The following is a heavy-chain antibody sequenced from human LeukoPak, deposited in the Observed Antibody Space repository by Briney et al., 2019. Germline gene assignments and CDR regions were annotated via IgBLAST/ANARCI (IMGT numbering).Heavy chain of an antibody. J-gene: IGHJ4*02. V-gene: IGHV4-39*01. D-gene: IGHD1-14*01. CDR1: GGSISSSSYY. CDR2: IYYSGST. CDR3: ARGQPAYGMGYYFDY. Sequence: SETLSLTCTVSGGSISSSSYYWGWIRQPPGKGLEWIGSIYYSGSTYYNPSLKSRVTISVDTSKNQFSLKLSSVTAADTAVYYCARGQPAYGMGYYFDYWGQGTLVTVSS.